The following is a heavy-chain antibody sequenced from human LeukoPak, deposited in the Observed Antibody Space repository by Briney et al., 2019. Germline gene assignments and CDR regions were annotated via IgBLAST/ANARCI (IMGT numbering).Heavy chain of an antibody. D-gene: IGHD6-19*01. CDR3: ARDSRIAVAGNYYYGMDV. CDR2: ISGNGDST. J-gene: IGHJ6*02. V-gene: IGHV3-23*01. CDR1: GFTFRRYD. Sequence: GGSLRLSCAASGFTFRRYDMSWVRQALGKGLEWVSAISGNGDSTYYVDSVKGRFTISRDNAKNSLYLQMNSLRDEDTAVYYCARDSRIAVAGNYYYGMDVWGQGTTVTVSS.